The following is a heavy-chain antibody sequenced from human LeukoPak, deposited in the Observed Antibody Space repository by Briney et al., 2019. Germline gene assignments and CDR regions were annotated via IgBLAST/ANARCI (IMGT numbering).Heavy chain of an antibody. Sequence: PGGSLRLSCAGSGFTFSRYAMSWIRQAPGKGLEWVSYISSSSSYTNYADSVKGRFTISRDNAKNSLYLQMNSLRAEDTAVYYCARMVWNYVVFDYWGQGTLVTVSS. V-gene: IGHV3-11*06. J-gene: IGHJ4*02. CDR1: GFTFSRYA. CDR3: ARMVWNYVVFDY. D-gene: IGHD1-7*01. CDR2: ISSSSSYT.